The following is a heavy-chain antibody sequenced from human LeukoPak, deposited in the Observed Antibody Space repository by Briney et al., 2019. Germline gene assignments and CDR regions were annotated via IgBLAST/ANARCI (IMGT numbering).Heavy chain of an antibody. CDR3: ARALGSSSWYQPLDYFDY. Sequence: ASVKVSCKASGHIFTSYYIHWVRQAPGQGLEWMGGIIPIFGTASYAQKFQGRVTITADESTSTAYMELSSLRSEDTAVCYCARALGSSSWYQPLDYFDYWGQGTLVTVSS. CDR2: IIPIFGTA. CDR1: GHIFTSYY. D-gene: IGHD6-13*01. V-gene: IGHV1-69*13. J-gene: IGHJ4*02.